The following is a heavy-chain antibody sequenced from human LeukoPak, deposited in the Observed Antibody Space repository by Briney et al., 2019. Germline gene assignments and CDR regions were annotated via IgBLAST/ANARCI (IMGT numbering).Heavy chain of an antibody. D-gene: IGHD4-17*01. CDR3: ARTNPVSGDYDY. V-gene: IGHV3-53*01. CDR2: IYPDGRT. CDR1: GFTVTDNY. Sequence: PGGSLRLSCAVSGFTVTDNYMSWVRQAPGKGLQWVSVIYPDGRTYYADSVKGRFTISRDISRNTLLLQMNSLRPDDTAVHYCARTNPVSGDYDYLGQGTLVTVSS. J-gene: IGHJ4*02.